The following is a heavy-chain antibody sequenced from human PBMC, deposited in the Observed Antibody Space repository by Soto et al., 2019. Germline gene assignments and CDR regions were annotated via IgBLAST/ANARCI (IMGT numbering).Heavy chain of an antibody. Sequence: EVQLVESGGGLVQPGGSLRLSCAASGFTFSSYWMSWVRQAPGKGLEWVANIKQDGSEKYYVDSVKGRFTISRDNAKISLYLQMNSLSAEDTAVYYCARDLSSGYYPYWYFDLWGRGTLVTVSS. CDR3: ARDLSSGYYPYWYFDL. J-gene: IGHJ2*01. CDR2: IKQDGSEK. V-gene: IGHV3-7*03. D-gene: IGHD3-22*01. CDR1: GFTFSSYW.